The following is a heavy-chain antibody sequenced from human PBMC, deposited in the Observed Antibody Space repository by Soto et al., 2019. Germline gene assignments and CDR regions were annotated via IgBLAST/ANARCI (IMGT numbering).Heavy chain of an antibody. D-gene: IGHD3-3*01. CDR3: ARDKRFLEWPHDAFDI. J-gene: IGHJ3*02. Sequence: GASVKVSCKASRYTFTSYGISWVRQAPGQGLEWMGWISAYNGNTNYAQKLQGRVTMTTDTSTSTAYMELRSLRSDDTAVYYCARDKRFLEWPHDAFDIWSQGTMVTVS. V-gene: IGHV1-18*01. CDR2: ISAYNGNT. CDR1: RYTFTSYG.